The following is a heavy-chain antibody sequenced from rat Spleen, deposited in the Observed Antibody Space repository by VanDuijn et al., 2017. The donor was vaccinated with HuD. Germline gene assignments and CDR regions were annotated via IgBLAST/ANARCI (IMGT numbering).Heavy chain of an antibody. CDR1: GFTFSDYY. CDR2: ISSDGRRN. Sequence: EVQLVESDGGLVQPGRSLKLSCAASGFTFSDYYMAWVRQAPTKGLEWVATISSDGRRNYYRDSVKGRFTISRDDAKSTLYLQMDSLRSEDTATYYCTREVYTTDSYVMDAWGQGASVTVSS. D-gene: IGHD1-6*01. J-gene: IGHJ4*01. CDR3: TREVYTTDSYVMDA. V-gene: IGHV5-29*01.